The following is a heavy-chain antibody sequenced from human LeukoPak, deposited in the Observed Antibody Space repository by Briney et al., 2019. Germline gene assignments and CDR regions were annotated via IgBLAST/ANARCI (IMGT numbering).Heavy chain of an antibody. CDR2: ISGSGGST. J-gene: IGHJ3*02. CDR3: AKPYPYYYDSSGYYGAFDI. Sequence: PGASLRLSCAASGFTFSSYAMSWVRQAPGKGLEWVSAISGSGGSTYYADSVKGRFTISRDNSKNTLYLHMNSLRAEDTAVYYCAKPYPYYYDSSGYYGAFDIWGQGTMVTVSS. D-gene: IGHD3-22*01. V-gene: IGHV3-23*01. CDR1: GFTFSSYA.